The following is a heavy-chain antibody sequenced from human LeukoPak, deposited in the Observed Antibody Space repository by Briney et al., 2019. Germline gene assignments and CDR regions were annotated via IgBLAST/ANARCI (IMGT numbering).Heavy chain of an antibody. D-gene: IGHD3-3*01. J-gene: IGHJ5*02. CDR1: GGSISSYY. V-gene: IGHV4-4*07. CDR2: IYTSGST. Sequence: ASETLSLTCTVSGGSISSYYWSWIRQPAGKGLEWIGRIYTSGSTNYNPSLKSRVTMSVDTSKNQFSLKLSSVTAADTAVYYCAREDPYDFRSGYYLFDPWGQGTLVTVSS. CDR3: AREDPYDFRSGYYLFDP.